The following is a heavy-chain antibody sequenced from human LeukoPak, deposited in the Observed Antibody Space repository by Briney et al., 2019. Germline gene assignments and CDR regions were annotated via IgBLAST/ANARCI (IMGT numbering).Heavy chain of an antibody. CDR3: VSFYEAY. V-gene: IGHV3-74*01. Sequence: GGSLRLSCAASGNYWMHWVRQAPGKGLVWVSHINSDGSWTSYADSVKGRFTISKDNAKNTAYLQMNNLRAEDTAVYYCVSFYEAYWGRGTLVTVSS. CDR2: INSDGSWT. J-gene: IGHJ4*02. CDR1: GNYW. D-gene: IGHD2/OR15-2a*01.